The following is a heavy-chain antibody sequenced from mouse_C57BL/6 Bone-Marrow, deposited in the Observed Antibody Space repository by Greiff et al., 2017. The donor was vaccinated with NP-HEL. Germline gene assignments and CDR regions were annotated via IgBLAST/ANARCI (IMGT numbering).Heavy chain of an antibody. CDR1: GYTFTDYY. CDR2: IYPGSGNT. Sequence: QVQLQQSGAELVRPGASVKLSCKASGYTFTDYYINWVKQRPGQGLEWIARIYPGSGNTYYNEKFKGKATLTAEKSSSTAYMQLSSLTSEDSAVYFCARGGGYYPLDYAMDYWGQGTSVTVSS. V-gene: IGHV1-76*01. CDR3: ARGGGYYPLDYAMDY. J-gene: IGHJ4*01. D-gene: IGHD2-3*01.